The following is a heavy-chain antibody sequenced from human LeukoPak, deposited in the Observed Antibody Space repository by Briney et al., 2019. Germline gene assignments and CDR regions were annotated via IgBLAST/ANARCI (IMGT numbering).Heavy chain of an antibody. CDR2: IYYSGST. J-gene: IGHJ4*02. CDR1: GGSISSGDYY. CDR3: ARDRAVTRDFDY. V-gene: IGHV4-30-4*01. D-gene: IGHD4-17*01. Sequence: SETLSLTCTVSGGSISSGDYYWSWIRQPPGKGLEWIGYIYYSGSTYYNPCLKSRVTISVDTSKNQFSLKLSSVTAADTAVYYCARDRAVTRDFDYWGQGTLVTVSS.